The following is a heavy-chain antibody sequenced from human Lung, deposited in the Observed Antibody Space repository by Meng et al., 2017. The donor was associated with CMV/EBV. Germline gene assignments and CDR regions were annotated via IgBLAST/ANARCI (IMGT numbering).Heavy chain of an antibody. CDR3: AKGMDPCCSSTSCSQRVFAFDI. CDR1: GFTFSSYG. Sequence: SCAASGFTFSSYGMHWVRQAPGKGLEWVAVIWYDGSNKYYADSVKGRFTISRDNSKNTLYLQMNSLRAKDTAVYYCAKGMDPCCSSTSCSQRVFAFDIWXQGTXVTVSS. CDR2: IWYDGSNK. J-gene: IGHJ3*02. D-gene: IGHD2-2*01. V-gene: IGHV3-33*06.